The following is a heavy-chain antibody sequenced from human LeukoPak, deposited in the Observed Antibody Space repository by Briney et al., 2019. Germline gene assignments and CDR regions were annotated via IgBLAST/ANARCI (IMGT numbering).Heavy chain of an antibody. V-gene: IGHV4-59*01. D-gene: IGHD4-17*01. J-gene: IGHJ4*02. CDR1: GGSIRSYY. CDR3: AREDRDGDYAY. Sequence: PSKTLSLTCTVSGGSIRSYYWSWFRQPPGKGLEWIGWIYYSGTTNYNPSVKSRVTISVDTSKNQFSLKLSSVTAADTAVYYCAREDRDGDYAYWGQGTLVTVSS. CDR2: IYYSGTT.